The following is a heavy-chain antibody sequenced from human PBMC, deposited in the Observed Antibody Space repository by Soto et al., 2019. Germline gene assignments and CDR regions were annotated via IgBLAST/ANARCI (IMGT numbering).Heavy chain of an antibody. CDR2: ISGGGRPI. J-gene: IGHJ4*02. Sequence: EVQLVESGGGSVQPGGSLRLSCAASGFTFSTFSMNWVRQAPGRGLEWISYISGGGRPISYADSVKGRFTISRDNAKNSLYVEMDSRTDEDTAVEYCARDLGWAFDSWGQGTLVTVSS. CDR1: GFTFSTFS. D-gene: IGHD6-19*01. CDR3: ARDLGWAFDS. V-gene: IGHV3-48*02.